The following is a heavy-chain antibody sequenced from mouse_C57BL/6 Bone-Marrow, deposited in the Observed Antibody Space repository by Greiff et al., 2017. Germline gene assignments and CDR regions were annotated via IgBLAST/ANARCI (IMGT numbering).Heavy chain of an antibody. CDR3: ARSSPYYYGSSQFAY. D-gene: IGHD1-1*01. Sequence: QVQLQQPGAELVKPGASVKLSCKASGYTFTSYWMHWVKQRPGQGLEWIGMIHPNSGSTNYNEKFKSKATLTVDKSSSTAYMQLSSLTSEDSAVYYGARSSPYYYGSSQFAYWGQGTLVTVSA. J-gene: IGHJ3*01. V-gene: IGHV1-64*01. CDR2: IHPNSGST. CDR1: GYTFTSYW.